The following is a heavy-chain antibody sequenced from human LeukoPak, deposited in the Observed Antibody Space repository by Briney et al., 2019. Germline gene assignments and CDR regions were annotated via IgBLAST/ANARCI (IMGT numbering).Heavy chain of an antibody. CDR3: ARDLLQVRGVTGRDY. CDR1: GYSISSGYY. J-gene: IGHJ4*02. CDR2: IYHSGST. V-gene: IGHV4-38-2*02. D-gene: IGHD3-10*01. Sequence: SETLSLTCTVSGYSISSGYYWGWIRQPPGKGLGWIGSIYHSGSTYYNPSLKSRVTISVDTSKNQFSLKLSSVTAADTAVYYCARDLLQVRGVTGRDYWGQGTLVTVSS.